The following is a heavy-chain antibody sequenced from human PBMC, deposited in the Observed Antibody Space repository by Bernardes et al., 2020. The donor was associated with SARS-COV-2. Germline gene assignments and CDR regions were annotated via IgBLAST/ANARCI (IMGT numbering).Heavy chain of an antibody. CDR3: ARDDPRGSGYGSGGWYFDL. J-gene: IGHJ2*01. CDR1: GLIVANSY. CDR2: MYSGGAT. V-gene: IGHV3-66*01. D-gene: IGHD3-3*01. Sequence: GASLIISCEASGLIVANSYLNWVRQAPGTGLEWVSVMYSGGATYYAESVKDRFTIYRDDSKNTLYLQMHSLRAEDTAVYYCARDDPRGSGYGSGGWYFDLWGRGTLVTVSS.